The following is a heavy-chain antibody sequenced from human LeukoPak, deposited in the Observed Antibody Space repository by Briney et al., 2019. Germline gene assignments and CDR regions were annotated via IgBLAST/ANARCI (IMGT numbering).Heavy chain of an antibody. CDR3: ARDTRYCSGGSCYSGLPFDY. Sequence: PGGSLRLSCAASGFTFSSYWMSWVRQAPGKGLEWVSSISSSSYIYYADSVKGRFTISRDNAKNSLYLQMNSLRAEDTAVYYCARDTRYCSGGSCYSGLPFDYWGQGTLVTVSS. D-gene: IGHD2-15*01. V-gene: IGHV3-21*01. J-gene: IGHJ4*02. CDR2: ISSSSYI. CDR1: GFTFSSYW.